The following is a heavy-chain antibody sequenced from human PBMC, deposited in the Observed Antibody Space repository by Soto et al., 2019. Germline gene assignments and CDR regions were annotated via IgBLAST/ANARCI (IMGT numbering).Heavy chain of an antibody. V-gene: IGHV3-30-3*01. CDR1: GFTFSANA. CDR2: IAYDGTIK. D-gene: IGHD1-26*01. CDR3: ARDTIKGAPDYLDS. J-gene: IGHJ4*02. Sequence: QEQLVESGGDVVQPGRSLTLSCAASGFTFSANAMHWVRQAPGKGLEWVAVIAYDGTIKIYRDSVKGRFTISRDDSKSTMYLQMNSLRPEDTAVYYCARDTIKGAPDYLDSWGRGTLVTVSS.